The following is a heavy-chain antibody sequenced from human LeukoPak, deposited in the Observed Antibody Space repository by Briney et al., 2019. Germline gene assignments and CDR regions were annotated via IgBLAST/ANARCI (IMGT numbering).Heavy chain of an antibody. CDR1: GGSLSSNSYY. CDR2: IYYTGST. Sequence: SETLSLTCTVSGGSLSSNSYYWGWIRPPPGKGLEWIGSIYYTGSTYHIPSLKSRVTISVDTSKNQFSLKLRSVTAADTAVYYCARGPYYYDSSGYYLAYYYYMDVWGKGTTVTVSS. J-gene: IGHJ6*03. V-gene: IGHV4-39*01. D-gene: IGHD3-22*01. CDR3: ARGPYYYDSSGYYLAYYYYMDV.